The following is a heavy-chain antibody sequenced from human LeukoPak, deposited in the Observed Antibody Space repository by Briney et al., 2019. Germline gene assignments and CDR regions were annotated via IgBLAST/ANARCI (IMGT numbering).Heavy chain of an antibody. CDR2: IYTSGST. D-gene: IGHD1-26*01. J-gene: IGHJ4*02. CDR3: ASSESGGSYRRYFDY. V-gene: IGHV4-59*10. Sequence: PSETLSLTCAVYGGSFSGYYWSWIRQPAGKGLEWIGRIYTSGSTNYNPSLKSRVTISVDTSKNQFSLKLSSVTAADTAVYYCASSESGGSYRRYFDYWGQGTLVTVSS. CDR1: GGSFSGYY.